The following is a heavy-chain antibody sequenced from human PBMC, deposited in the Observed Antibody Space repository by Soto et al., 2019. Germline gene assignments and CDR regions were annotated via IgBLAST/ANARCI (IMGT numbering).Heavy chain of an antibody. D-gene: IGHD3-22*01. Sequence: SETLSLTXAVYGGSFSGYYWSWIRQPPGKGLEWIGEINHSGSTNYNPSLKSRVTISVDTSKNQFSLKLSSVTAADTAVYYCARVDDYDSSGPYYFDYWGQGTLVTDSS. J-gene: IGHJ4*02. V-gene: IGHV4-34*01. CDR2: INHSGST. CDR1: GGSFSGYY. CDR3: ARVDDYDSSGPYYFDY.